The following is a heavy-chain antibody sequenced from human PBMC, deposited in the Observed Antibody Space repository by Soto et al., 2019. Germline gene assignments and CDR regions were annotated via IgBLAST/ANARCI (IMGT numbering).Heavy chain of an antibody. CDR2: INSDGSST. D-gene: IGHD2-2*01. J-gene: IGHJ6*02. CDR3: ARDPSVVVPAAMTLGGMDV. CDR1: GFTFSSYW. Sequence: LRLSCAASGFTFSSYWMHWVRQAPGKGLVWVSRINSDGSSTSYADSVKGRFTISRDNAKNTLYLQMNSLRAEDTAVYYCARDPSVVVPAAMTLGGMDVWGQGTTGTVSS. V-gene: IGHV3-74*01.